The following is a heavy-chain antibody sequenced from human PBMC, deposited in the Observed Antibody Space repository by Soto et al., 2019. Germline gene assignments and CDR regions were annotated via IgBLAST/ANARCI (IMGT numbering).Heavy chain of an antibody. V-gene: IGHV4-39*01. J-gene: IGHJ4*02. Sequence: SETLSLTCTVSGGSISSSSYYWGWIRQPPGKGLEWIGSIYYNGSTYYNPSLKSRVTISVDTSKNQFSLKLSSVTAADTAVYYCARPIRRLGSSGYRYWGQGTLVTVSS. CDR3: ARPIRRLGSSGYRY. D-gene: IGHD3-22*01. CDR1: GGSISSSSYY. CDR2: IYYNGST.